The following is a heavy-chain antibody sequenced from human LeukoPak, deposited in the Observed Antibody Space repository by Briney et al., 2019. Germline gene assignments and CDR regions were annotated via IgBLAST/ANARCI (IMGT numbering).Heavy chain of an antibody. CDR2: VHYSGDS. CDR3: AKWSDSRRAFDI. Sequence: SETLSLTCSVSGGSMTNLYWTWIRQPPGKGLEWIGYVHYSGDSNYNPSLKSRITMSVDTSKNQFSLNLNSLTTADTAVYYCAKWSDSRRAFDIWGQGTMVTVSS. CDR1: GGSMTNLY. D-gene: IGHD2-15*01. J-gene: IGHJ3*02. V-gene: IGHV4-59*01.